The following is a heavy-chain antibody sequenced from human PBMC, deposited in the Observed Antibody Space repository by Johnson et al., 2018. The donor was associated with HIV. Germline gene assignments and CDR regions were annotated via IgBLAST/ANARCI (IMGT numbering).Heavy chain of an antibody. CDR2: ISYDGSNK. CDR1: GFTFSSYG. D-gene: IGHD3-10*01. V-gene: IGHV3-30*19. CDR3: ARDYHPRAKRSCFDI. J-gene: IGHJ3*02. Sequence: VQLVESGGGLVKPGRSLRLSCAASGFTFSSYGMHWVRQAPGKGLEWVAVISYDGSNKYYADSVKGRFTISRDNSKNTLYLQMNSLRAEDTAVYYCARDYHPRAKRSCFDIWGQGTMVTVS.